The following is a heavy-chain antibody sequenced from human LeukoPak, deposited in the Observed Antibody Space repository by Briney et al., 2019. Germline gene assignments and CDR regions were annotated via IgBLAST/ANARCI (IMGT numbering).Heavy chain of an antibody. CDR3: AWYSSSSDAFDI. CDR1: GFTFSSYS. CDR2: ISSSSSCI. D-gene: IGHD6-13*01. J-gene: IGHJ3*02. Sequence: PGGSLRLSCAASGFTFSSYSMNWVRQAPGKGLEWVSSISSSSSCIYYADSVKGRFTISRDNAKNSLYLQMNSLRAEDTAVYYCAWYSSSSDAFDIWGQGTMVTVSS. V-gene: IGHV3-21*01.